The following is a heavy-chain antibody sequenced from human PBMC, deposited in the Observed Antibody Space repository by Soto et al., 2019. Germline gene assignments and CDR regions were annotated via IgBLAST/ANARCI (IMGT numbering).Heavy chain of an antibody. CDR2: IYYSENT. J-gene: IGHJ4*02. CDR1: GDSISSSINH. V-gene: IGHV4-39*01. D-gene: IGHD4-17*01. CDR3: ATHPPYGPLDH. Sequence: SETLSLTCTVSGDSISSSINHWGWIRQPPGKGLEWIGNIYYSENTYYNPSLKSRVTISVDTSKNQFSLRLTSVTAADTAVYYCATHPPYGPLDHWGQGTLVTVSS.